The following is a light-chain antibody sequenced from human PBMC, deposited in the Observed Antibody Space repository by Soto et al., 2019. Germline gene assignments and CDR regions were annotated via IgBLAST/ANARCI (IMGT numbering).Light chain of an antibody. J-gene: IGKJ3*01. CDR3: HYYADSPGS. CDR1: QPFDTY. CDR2: RVS. Sequence: EIGLPQSPGTLSLSPGDRATLSCRASQPFDTYLAWYQQQPGQSPRLLIYRVSTRATGIPDRFSGSRSGTDFTLNISRLEPEDFAVYFCHYYADSPGSFGPGTKVDIK. V-gene: IGKV3-20*01.